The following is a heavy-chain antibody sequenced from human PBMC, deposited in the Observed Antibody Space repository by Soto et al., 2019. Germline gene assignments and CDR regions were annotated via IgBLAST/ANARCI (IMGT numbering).Heavy chain of an antibody. J-gene: IGHJ3*02. D-gene: IGHD3-16*02. CDR3: ARQYYDYIWGSYLGDAFDI. CDR1: GGSISSSSYY. V-gene: IGHV4-39*01. CDR2: IYYSGST. Sequence: SETLSLTCTVSGGSISSSSYYWGWIRQPPGKGLEWIGSIYYSGSTYYNPSLKSRVTISVDTSKNQFSLKLSSVTAADTAVYYCARQYYDYIWGSYLGDAFDIWGQGTMVTVSS.